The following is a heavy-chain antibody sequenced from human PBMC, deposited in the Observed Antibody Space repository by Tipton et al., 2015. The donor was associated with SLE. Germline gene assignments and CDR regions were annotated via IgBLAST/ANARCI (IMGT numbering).Heavy chain of an antibody. CDR1: GGSISSYY. D-gene: IGHD3-10*01. CDR2: IYHSGST. J-gene: IGHJ6*03. Sequence: TLSLTCTVSGGSISSYYWSWIRQTPGKGLEWIGSIYHSGSTYSNPSLKSRVTISVDTSKNQFSLRLSSVTAADTAVYYCARGSFMDVWGKGTTVTVSS. CDR3: ARGSFMDV. V-gene: IGHV4-59*08.